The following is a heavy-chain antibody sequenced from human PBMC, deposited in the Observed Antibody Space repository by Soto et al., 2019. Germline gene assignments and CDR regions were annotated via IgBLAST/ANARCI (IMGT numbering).Heavy chain of an antibody. D-gene: IGHD6-13*01. Sequence: QVQLVQSGAEVKKPGSSVKVSCKASGGTFSSYAISWVRQAPGQGLEWMGGIIPIFGTANYAQKFQGRVTITPDETPSTAYMELSSVRSEDTAVYYCARDVIAAAGTAGWGQGTLVTVSS. CDR3: ARDVIAAAGTAG. CDR2: IIPIFGTA. V-gene: IGHV1-69*05. CDR1: GGTFSSYA. J-gene: IGHJ4*02.